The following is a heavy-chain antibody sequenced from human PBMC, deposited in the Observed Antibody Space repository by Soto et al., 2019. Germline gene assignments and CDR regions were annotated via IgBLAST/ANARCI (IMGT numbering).Heavy chain of an antibody. CDR2: ISSIGST. Sequence: SETLSLTCTVSGGSISSGDYFWSWIRQSPGKGLEWIGYISSIGSTYYNPSLKSRVSVSRDTSKNQFSLKLSSVTTKDTAVDYCAGGLVVRNYYYPGMDVWGPGTTGTV. CDR3: AGGLVVRNYYYPGMDV. V-gene: IGHV4-30-4*01. CDR1: GGSISSGDYF. D-gene: IGHD6-19*01. J-gene: IGHJ6*02.